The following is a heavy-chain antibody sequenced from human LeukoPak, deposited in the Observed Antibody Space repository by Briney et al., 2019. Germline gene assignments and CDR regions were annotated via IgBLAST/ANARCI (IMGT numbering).Heavy chain of an antibody. J-gene: IGHJ3*02. V-gene: IGHV4-4*02. CDR2: IYHTGST. CDR1: GGSISSSNW. Sequence: SETLSLTCAVSGGSISSSNWWIWVRQPPEKGLEWIGEIYHTGSTNYNPSLKSRVTISIDKSKNQFSLKLSSVTAADTAMYYCAIVNRDSSGYNDAFDIWGQGTMVTVSS. D-gene: IGHD3-22*01. CDR3: AIVNRDSSGYNDAFDI.